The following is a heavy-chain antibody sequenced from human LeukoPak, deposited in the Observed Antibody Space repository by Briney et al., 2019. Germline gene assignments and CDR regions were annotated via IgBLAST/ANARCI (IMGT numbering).Heavy chain of an antibody. CDR1: GFTFSSYN. D-gene: IGHD3-10*01. J-gene: IGHJ6*02. Sequence: GGSLRLSCAASGFTFSSYNLNWVRQAPGKGLEWVSSISRSSIYIYYADSVKGRFTISRDNAENSLYLQMNSLRAEDTAVYYCARDSGDGSGSYYAYGMDVWGQGTTVTVSS. CDR2: ISRSSIYI. CDR3: ARDSGDGSGSYYAYGMDV. V-gene: IGHV3-21*01.